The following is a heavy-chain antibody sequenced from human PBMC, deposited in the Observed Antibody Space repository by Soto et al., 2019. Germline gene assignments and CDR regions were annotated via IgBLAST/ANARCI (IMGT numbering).Heavy chain of an antibody. D-gene: IGHD1-26*01. CDR1: GGTFSSYA. J-gene: IGHJ4*02. CDR3: AREAVGATFFDY. V-gene: IGHV1-69*13. CDR2: IIPIFGTA. Sequence: SVKVSCKASGGTFSSYAISWVRQAPGQGLEWMGGIIPIFGTANYAQKFQGRVTITADESTSTAYMELRSLRSDDTAVYYCAREAVGATFFDYWGQGTLVTSPQ.